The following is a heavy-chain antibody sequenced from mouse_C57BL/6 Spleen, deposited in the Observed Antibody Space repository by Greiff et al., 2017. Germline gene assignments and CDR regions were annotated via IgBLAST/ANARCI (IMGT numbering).Heavy chain of an antibody. CDR1: GYSFTGYY. Sequence: VQLQQSGPELVKPGASVKISCKASGYSFTGYYMNWVKQSPEKSLEWIGEINPSTGGTTYNQKFKAKATLTVDKSSSTAYMQLKSLTSEDSAVYYCAETAQATFAMDYWGHGTSVTVSS. CDR2: INPSTGGT. V-gene: IGHV1-42*01. J-gene: IGHJ4*01. CDR3: AETAQATFAMDY. D-gene: IGHD3-2*02.